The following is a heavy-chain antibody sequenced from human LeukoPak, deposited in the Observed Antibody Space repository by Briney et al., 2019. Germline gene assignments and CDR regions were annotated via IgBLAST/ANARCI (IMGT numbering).Heavy chain of an antibody. CDR2: ITSGGNT. J-gene: IGHJ4*02. D-gene: IGHD5-18*01. V-gene: IGHV3-23*01. CDR3: AICGYTYGTNPFDY. CDR1: GFTFSSYA. Sequence: TGGSLRLPCAASGFTFSSYAMSWVRQAPGKGLEWVSTITSGGNTYYADSVKGRFTISRDNSKNTLYLQMNFLRAEDTALYYCAICGYTYGTNPFDYWGQGTLVTVSS.